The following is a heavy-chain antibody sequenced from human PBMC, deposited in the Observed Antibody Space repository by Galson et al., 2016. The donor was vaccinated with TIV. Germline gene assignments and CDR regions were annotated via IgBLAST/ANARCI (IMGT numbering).Heavy chain of an antibody. CDR1: GDSVSSNRTA. CDR2: TYYRSKWYS. J-gene: IGHJ3*02. D-gene: IGHD6-19*01. CDR3: VREREVSSSGCFGNFFAFDI. V-gene: IGHV6-1*01. Sequence: CAISGDSVSSNRTAWNWIRQSPARGLEWLGRTYYRSKWYSNYEVSLKSRININSDTSKNQFSLQLNSVSPADTAVYYCVREREVSSSGCFGNFFAFDIWGLGTLVTVSS.